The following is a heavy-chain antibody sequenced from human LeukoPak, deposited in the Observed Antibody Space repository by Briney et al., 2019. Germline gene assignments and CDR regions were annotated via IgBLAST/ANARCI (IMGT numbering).Heavy chain of an antibody. J-gene: IGHJ4*02. CDR3: ARDLFSFYYDSSGYCDY. D-gene: IGHD3-22*01. CDR1: GFNFGDYY. V-gene: IGHV3-11*01. Sequence: GGSLRPSCVASGFNFGDYYMNWFRQAPGKGLEWLSFISSSGHNILYTDSVKGRFTVSRDNAKKTVFLQMNSLRAEDTAVYYCARDLFSFYYDSSGYCDYWGPGTRVTVSS. CDR2: ISSSGHNI.